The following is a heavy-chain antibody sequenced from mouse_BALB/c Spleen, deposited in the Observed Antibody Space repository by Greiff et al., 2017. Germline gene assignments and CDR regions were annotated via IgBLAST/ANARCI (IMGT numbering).Heavy chain of an antibody. CDR3: TRGAYYGNYDYFDY. D-gene: IGHD2-10*01. J-gene: IGHJ2*01. Sequence: EVQVVESGGGLVKPGGSLKLSCAASGFTFSSYTMSWVRQTPEKRLEWVATISSGGSYTYYPDSVKGRFTISRDNAKNTLYLQMSSLKSEDTAMYYCTRGAYYGNYDYFDYWGQGTTLTVSS. CDR1: GFTFSSYT. CDR2: ISSGGSYT. V-gene: IGHV5-6-4*01.